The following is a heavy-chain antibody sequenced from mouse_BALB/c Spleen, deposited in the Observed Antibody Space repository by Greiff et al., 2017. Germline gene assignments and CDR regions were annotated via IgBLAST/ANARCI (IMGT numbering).Heavy chain of an antibody. V-gene: IGHV5-6-4*01. Sequence: EVKLEESGGGLVKPGGSLKLSCAASGFTFSSYTMSWVRQTPEKRLEWVATISSGGSYTYYPDSVKGRFTISRDNAKNTLYLQMSSLKSEDTAMYYCTRDRDYDYENYAMDYWGQGTSVTVSS. D-gene: IGHD2-4*01. J-gene: IGHJ4*01. CDR2: ISSGGSYT. CDR1: GFTFSSYT. CDR3: TRDRDYDYENYAMDY.